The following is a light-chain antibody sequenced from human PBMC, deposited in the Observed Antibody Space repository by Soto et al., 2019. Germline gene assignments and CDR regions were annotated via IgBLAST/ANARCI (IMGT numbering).Light chain of an antibody. Sequence: EIVLTQSPGSLSLSPGERATLSCRASQSVNSNYFAWYQQKPGQAPRLLIYGAFSRATGIPDRFSGSRSGTDFTLIISRLEPEVFEVYYCQQSGSSPPYTFGQGTKLEIK. CDR3: QQSGSSPPYT. CDR1: QSVNSNY. V-gene: IGKV3-20*01. J-gene: IGKJ2*01. CDR2: GAF.